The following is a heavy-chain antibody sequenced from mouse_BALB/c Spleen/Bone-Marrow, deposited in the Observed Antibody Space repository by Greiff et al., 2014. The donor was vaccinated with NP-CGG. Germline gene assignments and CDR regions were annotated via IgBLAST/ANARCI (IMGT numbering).Heavy chain of an antibody. CDR2: IHPNSANT. Sequence: QVHVKQSGSVLVRPGASVKLSCKTSGYTFTSSWMPWAKQRPGQGLEWIGEIHPNSANTNYNEKFKGKATLTVDTSSSTAYVDLSSLTSKDSAVYYCARHHRYAYYFDYWGQGTTLTVSS. CDR3: ARHHRYAYYFDY. J-gene: IGHJ2*01. D-gene: IGHD2-14*01. V-gene: IGHV1S130*01. CDR1: GYTFTSSW.